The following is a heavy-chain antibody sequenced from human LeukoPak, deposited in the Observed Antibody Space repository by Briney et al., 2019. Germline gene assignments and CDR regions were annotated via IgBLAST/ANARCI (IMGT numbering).Heavy chain of an antibody. Sequence: SETLSLTCAVYGGSFSGYYWSWIRQPPGKGLEWIGEINHSGSTYYNPSLKSRVTISVDTSKNQFSLKLSSVTAADTAVYYCARRILIGYQFYYFDYWGQGTLVTVSS. CDR2: INHSGST. CDR1: GGSFSGYY. CDR3: ARRILIGYQFYYFDY. D-gene: IGHD2-2*01. V-gene: IGHV4-34*01. J-gene: IGHJ4*02.